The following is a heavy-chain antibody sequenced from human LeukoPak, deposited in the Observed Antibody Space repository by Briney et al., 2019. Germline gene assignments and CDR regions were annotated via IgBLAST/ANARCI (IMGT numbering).Heavy chain of an antibody. Sequence: PGGSLRLSCAASGFTFNKYVMSWVRQAPGKGLEWLSSISGSGGTTFYADSVKGRFTISRDNSDNTLALQMNNLRIEDTAAYFCAKGTAGTEFYHYMDFWGRWTTVGASS. CDR2: ISGSGGTT. CDR1: GFTFNKYV. V-gene: IGHV3-23*01. D-gene: IGHD6-13*01. J-gene: IGHJ6*03. CDR3: AKGTAGTEFYHYMDF.